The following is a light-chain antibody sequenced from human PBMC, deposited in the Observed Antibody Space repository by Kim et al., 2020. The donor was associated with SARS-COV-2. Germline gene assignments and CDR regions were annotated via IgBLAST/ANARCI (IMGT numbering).Light chain of an antibody. V-gene: IGLV2-14*03. CDR2: DVT. CDR3: SSYTNTGTLVL. CDR1: SSDIGAYNY. J-gene: IGLJ2*01. Sequence: QSALTQPASVSGSPGQSITISCTGTSSDIGAYNYVSWYQQHPGKVPRLMIYDVTNRPSGVSNRFSGSKSGNTASLTISGLQADDEADYYCSSYTNTGTLVLFGGGTKVTVL.